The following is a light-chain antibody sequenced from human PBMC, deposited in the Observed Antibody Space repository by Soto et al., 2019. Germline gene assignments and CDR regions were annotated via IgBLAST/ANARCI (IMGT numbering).Light chain of an antibody. CDR3: QHYNTYPWT. J-gene: IGKJ1*01. V-gene: IGKV1-5*03. CDR2: KAS. CDR1: QSISSW. Sequence: DIQMTQSPSILSASVGDRVTITCRASQSISSWLAWCQQKPGKAPNLLIYKASHLENGVPSRFSGSGSGTEFTLTISSLQPGDFATYYCQHYNTYPWTFGQGTKVDIK.